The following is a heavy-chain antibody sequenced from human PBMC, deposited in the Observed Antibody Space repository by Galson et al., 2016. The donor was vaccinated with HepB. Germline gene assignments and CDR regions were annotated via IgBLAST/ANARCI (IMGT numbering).Heavy chain of an antibody. J-gene: IGHJ4*02. Sequence: PALVKPTQTLTLTCTFSGFSLRNSGMCVSWIRQSPGKALEWLALIDWDADNFYSTSLKTRLTISNDTSKNQVVLIMTNMDPVDTATYYCARFLVGGTVRMFDYWGQGSMVTVSS. D-gene: IGHD3-10*01. CDR2: IDWDADN. CDR1: GFSLRNSGMC. V-gene: IGHV2-70*01. CDR3: ARFLVGGTVRMFDY.